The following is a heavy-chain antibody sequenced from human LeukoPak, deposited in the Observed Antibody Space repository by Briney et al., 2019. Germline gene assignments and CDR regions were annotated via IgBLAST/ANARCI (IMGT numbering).Heavy chain of an antibody. J-gene: IGHJ4*02. Sequence: GTSLRLSCVASRFIFNSYAMHWVRQAPGKGLEWVAVVSYDGNNKYYADSVKGRFTISRDNFKDTVYLQMNGLKSEDTAVYYCTTDEAGGYSYGYRYDYWGQGTLVTVSS. D-gene: IGHD5-18*01. V-gene: IGHV3-30-3*01. CDR2: VSYDGNNK. CDR3: TTDEAGGYSYGYRYDY. CDR1: RFIFNSYA.